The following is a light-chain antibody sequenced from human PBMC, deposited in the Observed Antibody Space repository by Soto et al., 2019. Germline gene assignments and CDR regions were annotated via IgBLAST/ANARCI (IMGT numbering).Light chain of an antibody. CDR1: QSFGGSY. V-gene: IGKV3-20*01. J-gene: IGKJ5*01. CDR2: GAS. Sequence: ESVLTQSPGTLSLSTGERATLSCRASQSFGGSYLAWYQQKPGQAPRLLIYGASIRATGIPDRFSGSGSGTDFTLTISRLEPEDFAVYYCQQYGISQITFGQGTRLEIK. CDR3: QQYGISQIT.